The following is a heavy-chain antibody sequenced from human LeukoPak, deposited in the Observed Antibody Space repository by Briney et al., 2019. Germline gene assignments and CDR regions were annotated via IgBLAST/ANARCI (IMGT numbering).Heavy chain of an antibody. J-gene: IGHJ4*02. Sequence: ASVKVSCKASGYTFTDYYMHWVRQAPGQGLEWMGWINPNSGGTNYAQELQGRVTMTRDTCISTAYMELSRLRSDDTAVYYCASHHMTTVTTFDYWGQGTLVTVSS. CDR3: ASHHMTTVTTFDY. D-gene: IGHD4-17*01. CDR1: GYTFTDYY. CDR2: INPNSGGT. V-gene: IGHV1-2*02.